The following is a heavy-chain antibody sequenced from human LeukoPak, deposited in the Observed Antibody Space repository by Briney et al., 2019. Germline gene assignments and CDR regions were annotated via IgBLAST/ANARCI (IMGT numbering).Heavy chain of an antibody. CDR1: GFTFSSDA. D-gene: IGHD2-2*01. CDR2: IYSGGST. V-gene: IGHV3-53*01. J-gene: IGHJ4*02. Sequence: GGSLRLSCAASGFTFSSDAMSWVRQAPGKGLEWVSVIYSGGSTYYADSVKGRFTISRDNSKNTLYLQMNSLRAEDTAVYYCARGCSSTSCYGFDYWGQGTLVTVSS. CDR3: ARGCSSTSCYGFDY.